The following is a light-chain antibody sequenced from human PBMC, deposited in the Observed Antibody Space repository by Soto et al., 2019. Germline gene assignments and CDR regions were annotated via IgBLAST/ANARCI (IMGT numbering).Light chain of an antibody. CDR3: SSYAGGNTLV. Sequence: QSVLTQPASVSGSPGQSITISCTGTRSDVGASNFVSWFQQHPGQAPKLIISEVDNRPSGVSNRFSGSKSGNTASLTISGLLAEDEADYYCSSYAGGNTLVFGGGTKLTVL. CDR1: RSDVGASNF. CDR2: EVD. J-gene: IGLJ3*02. V-gene: IGLV2-14*01.